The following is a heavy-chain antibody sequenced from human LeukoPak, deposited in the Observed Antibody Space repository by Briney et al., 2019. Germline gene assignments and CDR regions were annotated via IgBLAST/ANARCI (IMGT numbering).Heavy chain of an antibody. CDR2: ISSNGGST. Sequence: GGSLRLSYAASGFTFSSYAMHWVRQAPGKGLEYVSAISSNGGSTYYANSVKGRFTISRDNSKNTLYLQMGSLRAEDMAVYYCARDMKRSRARWENLGFDPWGQGTLVTVSS. D-gene: IGHD1-26*01. V-gene: IGHV3-64*01. CDR1: GFTFSSYA. CDR3: ARDMKRSRARWENLGFDP. J-gene: IGHJ5*02.